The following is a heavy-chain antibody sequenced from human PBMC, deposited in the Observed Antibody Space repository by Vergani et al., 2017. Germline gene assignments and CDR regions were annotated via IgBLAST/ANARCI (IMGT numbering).Heavy chain of an antibody. D-gene: IGHD1-26*01. CDR3: ARDESWSYYAFDI. CDR2: IYYSGST. Sequence: QVQLPESGPGLVKPSQTLSLTCTVSGGSISSGGYYCSWIRQHPGKGLEWIGYIYYSGSTYYNPPLKSRVTISVDTSKNQFSLKLSSVTAADTAVYYCARDESWSYYAFDIWGQGTMVTVSS. V-gene: IGHV4-31*03. CDR1: GGSISSGGYY. J-gene: IGHJ3*02.